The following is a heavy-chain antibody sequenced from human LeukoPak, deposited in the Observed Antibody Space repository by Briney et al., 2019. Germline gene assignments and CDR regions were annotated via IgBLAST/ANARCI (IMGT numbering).Heavy chain of an antibody. CDR3: ARGKRGYSSSWYDY. D-gene: IGHD6-13*01. Sequence: SETLSLTCAVYGGSFSDYYWRWSWIRQPPGKGLEWIGEINHSGSTNYNPSLKSRVTISVDTSKNQFSLKLSSVTAADTAVYYCARGKRGYSSSWYDYWGQGTLVTVSS. J-gene: IGHJ4*02. CDR1: GGSFSDYY. V-gene: IGHV4-34*01. CDR2: INHSGST.